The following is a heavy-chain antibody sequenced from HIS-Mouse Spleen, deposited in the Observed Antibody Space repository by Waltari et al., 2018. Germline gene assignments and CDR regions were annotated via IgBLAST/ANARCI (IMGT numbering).Heavy chain of an antibody. J-gene: IGHJ4*02. CDR3: ARDRKVRPENYFDY. CDR1: GSTFTSYG. D-gene: IGHD6-6*01. CDR2: ISAYNGNT. Sequence: QVQLVQSGAEVKKPGASVKVSCKASGSTFTSYGISWVRQAHGQGLEWMGWISAYNGNTNYAQTLQGRVTMTTDTSTSTAYMELRSLRSDDTAVYYCARDRKVRPENYFDYWGQGTLVTVSS. V-gene: IGHV1-18*01.